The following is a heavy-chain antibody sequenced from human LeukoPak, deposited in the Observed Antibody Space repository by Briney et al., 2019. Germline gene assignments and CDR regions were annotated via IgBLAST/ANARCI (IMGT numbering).Heavy chain of an antibody. J-gene: IGHJ4*02. Sequence: ASVKVSCKASGYTFTSYDIDWVRQATGQGLEWMGWMNPNSGNTGYAQKFQGRVTMTRNTSISTAYMELSSLRSEDTAVYYCATPRGYYDSSGFMHWGQGTLVTVSS. CDR1: GYTFTSYD. CDR2: MNPNSGNT. V-gene: IGHV1-8*01. CDR3: ATPRGYYDSSGFMH. D-gene: IGHD3-22*01.